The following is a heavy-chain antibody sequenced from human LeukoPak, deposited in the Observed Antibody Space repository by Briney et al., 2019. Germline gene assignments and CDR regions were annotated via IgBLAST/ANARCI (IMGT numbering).Heavy chain of an antibody. D-gene: IGHD5-12*01. V-gene: IGHV3-30*04. Sequence: PGGSLRLSCAASGFTFSSYAMYWVRQAPGKGLEWVAVISYDGSDKFHADSVKGRFTISRDSSKNTLYLQMNSLRPEDTAVYYCARARPSMWIDYWGQGTLVTVSS. CDR3: ARARPSMWIDY. CDR1: GFTFSSYA. J-gene: IGHJ4*02. CDR2: ISYDGSDK.